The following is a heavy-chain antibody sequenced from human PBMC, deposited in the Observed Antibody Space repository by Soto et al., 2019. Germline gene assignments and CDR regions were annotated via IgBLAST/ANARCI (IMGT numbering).Heavy chain of an antibody. V-gene: IGHV1-18*01. Sequence: LQSAAGLRSTGASVKLSCKTSGYSFGRYGVSWVRQAPGQGLEWLGWISGFNGKTEYSQTLRDRVTLTTDTSTGTAYLELRRLKSDATAIYYCARVRNYFGPAGANWFALWGQATLVTVSS. CDR3: ARVRNYFGPAGANWFAL. J-gene: IGHJ5*02. CDR2: ISGFNGKT. D-gene: IGHD3-9*01. CDR1: GYSFGRYG.